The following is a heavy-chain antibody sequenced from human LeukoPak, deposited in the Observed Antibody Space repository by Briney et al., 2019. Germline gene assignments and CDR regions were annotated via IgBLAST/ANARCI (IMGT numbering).Heavy chain of an antibody. CDR2: ISGSGGST. Sequence: GGSLRLSCAASGFTFRSYAMSWVRQAPGKGLEWVSGISGSGGSTYYADSVKGRLSISRDNSKSTLSLQMNSLRVEDTAVYYCAKDRPDYLDSNPFYDYWGQGTQVTVSS. J-gene: IGHJ4*02. D-gene: IGHD3-22*01. V-gene: IGHV3-23*01. CDR3: AKDRPDYLDSNPFYDY. CDR1: GFTFRSYA.